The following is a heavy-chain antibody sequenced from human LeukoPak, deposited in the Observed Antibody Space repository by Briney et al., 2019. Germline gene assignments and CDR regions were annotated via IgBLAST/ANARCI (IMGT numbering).Heavy chain of an antibody. Sequence: SETLSLTCTASGGSISSYNCSWIRQPPGKGLGLTGNIYYSGSTNYNPSLKSRVTISVDTSKNQFSLKLSSVTAADTAVYYCARRIAAADAFDYWGQGTLVTVSS. CDR3: ARRIAAADAFDY. D-gene: IGHD6-13*01. J-gene: IGHJ4*02. V-gene: IGHV4-59*08. CDR2: IYYSGST. CDR1: GGSISSYN.